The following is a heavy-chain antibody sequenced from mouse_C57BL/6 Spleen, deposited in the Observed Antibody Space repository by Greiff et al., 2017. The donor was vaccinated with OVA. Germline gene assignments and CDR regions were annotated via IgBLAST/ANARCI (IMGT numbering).Heavy chain of an antibody. CDR2: INPNNGGT. D-gene: IGHD1-1*02. V-gene: IGHV1-26*01. CDR1: GYTFTDYY. CDR3: ATPRLWYWYFDV. J-gene: IGHJ1*03. Sequence: VQLQQSGPELVKPGASVKISCKASGYTFTDYYMNWVKQSHGKSLEWIGDINPNNGGTSYNQKFKGKATLTVDKASSPAYLELRSLKSQDSAVYYCATPRLWYWYFDVWGTGTTVTVSS.